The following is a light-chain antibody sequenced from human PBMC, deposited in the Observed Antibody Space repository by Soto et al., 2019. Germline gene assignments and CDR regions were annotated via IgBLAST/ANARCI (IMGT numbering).Light chain of an antibody. J-gene: IGKJ5*01. V-gene: IGKV3-11*01. CDR3: QQRSDWPAIT. Sequence: ELVLTQSPATLSLSPGERATLSCRASQSVSNYVAWYQQRPGQAPRLLIYDASKRATDTPARFSGSGSGTDFPLTISSLEPEDFALYHCQQRSDWPAITFGQGTRLEIK. CDR1: QSVSNY. CDR2: DAS.